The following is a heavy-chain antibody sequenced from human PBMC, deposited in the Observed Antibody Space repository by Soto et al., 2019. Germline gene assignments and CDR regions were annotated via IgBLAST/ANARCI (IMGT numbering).Heavy chain of an antibody. V-gene: IGHV1-2*02. J-gene: IGHJ6*02. CDR1: GYGFTGYY. CDR2: INPNSGVT. CDR3: ARIEWENPGYHNYDMDV. Sequence: VKVSCKASGYGFTGYYMHWVRQARGQGLEWIGWINPNSGVTNYAQKFQGRVTMTRDTSVSTAYMELGRLKSDDTAVYFCARIEWENPGYHNYDMDVWGHGTTVTVSS. D-gene: IGHD1-26*01.